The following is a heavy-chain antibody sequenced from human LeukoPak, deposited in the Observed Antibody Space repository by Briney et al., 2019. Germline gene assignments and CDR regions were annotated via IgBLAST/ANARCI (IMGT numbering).Heavy chain of an antibody. D-gene: IGHD5-24*01. CDR3: ARGETVEMATIGDFDY. CDR2: IYHSGST. J-gene: IGHJ4*02. Sequence: PSETLSLTCTVSGYSISSGYYWGWLRQPPGKGLEWIGSIYHSGSTYYNPSLKSRVTISVDTSKNQFSLKLSSVTAADTAVYYCARGETVEMATIGDFDYWGQGTLVTVSS. CDR1: GYSISSGYY. V-gene: IGHV4-38-2*02.